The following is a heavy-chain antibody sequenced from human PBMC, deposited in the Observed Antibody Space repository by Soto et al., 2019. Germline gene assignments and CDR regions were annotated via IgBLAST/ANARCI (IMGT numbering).Heavy chain of an antibody. CDR2: TYFRSKCYN. CDR3: ARDPGGAYNYGSYYYFYHGMDV. CDR1: GANVSSNSAA. V-gene: IGHV6-1*01. D-gene: IGHD5-18*01. J-gene: IGHJ6*01. Sequence: SRTLARTCAISGANVSSNSAAWNWIRKSPSSGLEWLGRTYFRSKCYNDYPIYVKGRITINPDTSKNRFSLQRNPVTPEDTALYYWARDPGGAYNYGSYYYFYHGMDVWGKGTTVTVSS.